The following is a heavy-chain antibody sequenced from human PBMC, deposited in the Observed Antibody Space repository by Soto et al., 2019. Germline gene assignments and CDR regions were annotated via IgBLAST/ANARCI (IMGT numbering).Heavy chain of an antibody. J-gene: IGHJ4*02. D-gene: IGHD3-10*01. CDR2: ISGGGDTT. CDR3: AKGRGGSGSLTPRVDF. Sequence: VQLWESGGGLVQPGWSLRLSCAASGFTFNNYAMTWVRQAPGKGLEWVSAISGGGDTTSYADSVKGRFTVSRDGSKNTLYLQMSSLRAEDTALYYCAKGRGGSGSLTPRVDFWGQGTLVTVSS. V-gene: IGHV3-23*01. CDR1: GFTFNNYA.